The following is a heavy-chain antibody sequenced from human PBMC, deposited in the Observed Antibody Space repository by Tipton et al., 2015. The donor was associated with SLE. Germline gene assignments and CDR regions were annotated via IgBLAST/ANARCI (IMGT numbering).Heavy chain of an antibody. Sequence: TLSLTCAVYGGSFSGYYWSWIRQPPGKGLEWIGEINHSGSTNYNPSLKSRVTISVDTSKNQFSLKLSSVTAADTAVYYCAREVGATHHDAFDIWGQGTMVTVSS. CDR2: INHSGST. CDR3: AREVGATHHDAFDI. V-gene: IGHV4-34*01. J-gene: IGHJ3*02. D-gene: IGHD1-26*01. CDR1: GGSFSGYY.